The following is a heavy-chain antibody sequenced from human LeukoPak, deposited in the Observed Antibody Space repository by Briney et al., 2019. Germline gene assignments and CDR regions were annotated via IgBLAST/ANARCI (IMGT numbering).Heavy chain of an antibody. CDR3: AKAQGGTNGLLDN. Sequence: GGSLRLSCAASGITFSGYTMSWVRQAPGKGLEWVSSILNNGATTYYADSVKGRFTISRDSSKDTLDLQMNSLRAGDTAIYYCAKAQGGTNGLLDNWGQGTLVTVSS. CDR1: GITFSGYT. V-gene: IGHV3-23*01. J-gene: IGHJ4*02. CDR2: ILNNGATT. D-gene: IGHD3-16*01.